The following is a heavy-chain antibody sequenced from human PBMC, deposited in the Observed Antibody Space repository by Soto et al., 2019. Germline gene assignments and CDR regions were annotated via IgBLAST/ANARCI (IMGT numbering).Heavy chain of an antibody. CDR1: GYTFTSYD. Sequence: ASVKVSCKASGYTFTSYDINWVRQATGQGLEWMGIINPSGGSTSYAQKFQGRVTMTRDTSTSTVYMELSSLRSEDTAVYYCARVLRGSGGSDFDYWGQGTLVTVSS. J-gene: IGHJ4*02. V-gene: IGHV1-46*01. D-gene: IGHD3-10*01. CDR2: INPSGGST. CDR3: ARVLRGSGGSDFDY.